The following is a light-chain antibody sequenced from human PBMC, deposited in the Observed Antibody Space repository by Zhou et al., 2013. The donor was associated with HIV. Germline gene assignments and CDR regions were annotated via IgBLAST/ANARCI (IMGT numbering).Light chain of an antibody. CDR3: QQYEDFPLT. V-gene: IGKV1-33*01. CDR2: DAS. CDR1: QDISNY. Sequence: DIQMTQSPSSLSASVGDRVTITCQASQDISNYLNWYQQKPGKAPKLLIYDASNLETGVPSRFSGSGSGTDFTFTISSLQSEDFATYYCQQYEDFPLTFGGGAKVGSK. J-gene: IGKJ4*01.